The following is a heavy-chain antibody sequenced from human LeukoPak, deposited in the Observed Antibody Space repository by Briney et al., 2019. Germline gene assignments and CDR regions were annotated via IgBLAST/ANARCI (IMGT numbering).Heavy chain of an antibody. V-gene: IGHV4-34*01. D-gene: IGHD3-10*01. J-gene: IGHJ6*03. CDR3: ARQKLLWFGDGYYYYMDV. Sequence: PSETLSLTCAVYGGSFSGYYWSWIRQPPGKGLEWIGEINDSGSADYSPSLKSRVTISVDTSKNQFSLKLSSATAADTAVYYCARQKLLWFGDGYYYYMDVWGKGTTVTISS. CDR1: GGSFSGYY. CDR2: INDSGSA.